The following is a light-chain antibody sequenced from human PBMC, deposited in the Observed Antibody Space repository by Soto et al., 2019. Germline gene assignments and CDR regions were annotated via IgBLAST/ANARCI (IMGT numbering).Light chain of an antibody. CDR1: SSDVGGYNY. CDR3: SSYAGSNNVV. CDR2: EVS. J-gene: IGLJ2*01. Sequence: QSALTQPPSASGSPGQSVTISCTGTSSDVGGYNYVSWYQQHPGKAPKLMIYEVSKRPSGVPXRLSGYKSGNTAXLTISGLQAEDEADYYCSSYAGSNNVVFGGGTKLTVL. V-gene: IGLV2-8*01.